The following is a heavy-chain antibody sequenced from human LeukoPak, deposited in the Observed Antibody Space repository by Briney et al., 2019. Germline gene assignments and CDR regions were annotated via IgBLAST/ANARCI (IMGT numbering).Heavy chain of an antibody. Sequence: PSETLSLTCTVSGGSISSSSYYWGWIRQPPGKGLEWIGYIYYIGSTNYNPSLKSRVTISVDTSKNQLSLKLSSLPDAPTHAYYCPSVVSPVTTYYFHYWGQGPLVTVSS. CDR1: GGSISSSSYY. V-gene: IGHV4-61*05. D-gene: IGHD4-23*01. CDR3: PSVVSPVTTYYFHY. CDR2: IYYIGST. J-gene: IGHJ4*02.